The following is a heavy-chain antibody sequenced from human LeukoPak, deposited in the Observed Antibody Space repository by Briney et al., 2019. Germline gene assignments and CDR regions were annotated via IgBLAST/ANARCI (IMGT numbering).Heavy chain of an antibody. CDR1: GGSISSYY. D-gene: IGHD3-10*01. V-gene: IGHV4-59*01. Sequence: SETLSLTCTVSGGSISSYYWSWIRQPPGKGLEWIGYIYYSGSTNYNPSLKSRVTISVDTSKNQFSLKLSSVTAADTAVYYCARQGLVWGTMVRGVSRNYYFDYWGQGTLVTVSS. CDR3: ARQGLVWGTMVRGVSRNYYFDY. CDR2: IYYSGST. J-gene: IGHJ4*02.